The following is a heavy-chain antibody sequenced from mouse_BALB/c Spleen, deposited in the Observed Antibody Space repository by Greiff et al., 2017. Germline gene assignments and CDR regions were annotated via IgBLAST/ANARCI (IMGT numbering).Heavy chain of an antibody. CDR1: GYTFTSYW. J-gene: IGHJ4*01. D-gene: IGHD2-3*01. CDR2: INPSNGRT. CDR3: ARHGGYYPYYYAMDD. Sequence: QVQLKQPGAELVKPGASVKLSCKASGYTFTSYWMHWVKQRPGQGLEWIGEINPSNGRTNYNEKFKSKATLTVDKSSSTAYMQLSSLTSEDSAVYYGARHGGYYPYYYAMDDWGQGTSVTVSS. V-gene: IGHV1S81*02.